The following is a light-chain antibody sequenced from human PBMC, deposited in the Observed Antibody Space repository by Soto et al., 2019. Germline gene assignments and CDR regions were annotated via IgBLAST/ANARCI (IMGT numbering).Light chain of an antibody. CDR1: SSDVGGYNY. CDR2: DVS. CDR3: SSYTSSSPYVV. V-gene: IGLV2-14*01. J-gene: IGLJ2*01. Sequence: QLVLTQPASVSGSPGQSITISCTGTSSDVGGYNYVSWYQQHPGNAPKLMIYDVSNRPSGVSNRFSGSKSVNTASLTISGLQAEDEADYYCSSYTSSSPYVVFGGGTKLTV.